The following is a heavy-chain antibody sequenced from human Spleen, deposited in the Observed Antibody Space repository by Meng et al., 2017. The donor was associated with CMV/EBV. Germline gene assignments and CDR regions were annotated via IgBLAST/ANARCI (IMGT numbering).Heavy chain of an antibody. CDR3: AKGGSWGLAGYGYDYFDF. CDR1: GFTFSSHW. J-gene: IGHJ4*02. CDR2: INQDGSQK. Sequence: ETLSLTCAASGFTFSSHWMTWVRQAPGKGLEWVANINQDGSQKNYVDSVKGRFTISRDNAKNSLFLQMNSLRAEDTALYYCAKGGSWGLAGYGYDYFDFWGQGTLVTVSS. D-gene: IGHD5-12*01. V-gene: IGHV3-7*03.